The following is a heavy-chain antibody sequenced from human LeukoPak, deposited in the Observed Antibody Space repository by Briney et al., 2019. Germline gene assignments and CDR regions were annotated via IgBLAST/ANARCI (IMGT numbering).Heavy chain of an antibody. D-gene: IGHD1-26*01. V-gene: IGHV4-34*01. CDR2: INHRGRT. CDR3: ARKNPRTNVVGAVPRFWFDP. Sequence: SETLSLTCAVYGGSFSNYYWSWIRQPPGKGLEWIGEINHRGRTNYNPSLKSRLTISGDTSKNQFSLKMTSVTAADTAVYYCARKNPRTNVVGAVPRFWFDPWGQGALVTVSS. CDR1: GGSFSNYY. J-gene: IGHJ5*02.